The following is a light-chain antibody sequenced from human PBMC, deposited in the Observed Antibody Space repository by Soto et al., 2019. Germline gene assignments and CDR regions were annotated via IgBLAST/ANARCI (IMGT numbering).Light chain of an antibody. Sequence: DIQMTQSPSSLSASVGDRVTITCRASQSISSYLNWYQQKPGKAPKLLIYAASSLQSGVPSRFSGSGSGTEIPLTISSLQPDDSATYYCQQYNSYWTFGQGTK. CDR3: QQYNSYWT. J-gene: IGKJ1*01. V-gene: IGKV1-39*01. CDR2: AAS. CDR1: QSISSY.